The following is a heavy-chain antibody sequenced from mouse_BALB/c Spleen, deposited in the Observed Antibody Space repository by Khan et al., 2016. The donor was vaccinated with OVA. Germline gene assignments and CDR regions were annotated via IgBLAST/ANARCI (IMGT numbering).Heavy chain of an antibody. CDR2: ISYSGNP. J-gene: IGHJ2*01. V-gene: IGHV3-2*02. CDR1: GYSITSDYA. Sequence: EVQLQESGPGLVKPSQSLSLTCTVTGYSITSDYAWNWIRQFPGNKLEWMGYISYSGNPNYNPSLKSRISITRETSKNQFFLQLNSVTTEDTATYYCARVYGGDFDYWGQGTTLTVSS. D-gene: IGHD2-10*02. CDR3: ARVYGGDFDY.